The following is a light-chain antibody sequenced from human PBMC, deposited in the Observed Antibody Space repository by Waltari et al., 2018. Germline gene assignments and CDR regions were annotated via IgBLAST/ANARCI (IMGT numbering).Light chain of an antibody. CDR1: QGSRND. J-gene: IGKJ1*01. Sequence: AIQMTQSPSSLSASVGDRVTITCRASQGSRNDLGWYQQKPGKAPKLLIYGSSILHSGVPSRFSGSGSGTDFTLTISSLQPEDFATYYCLQDDSYVQSFGQGTKVEIK. V-gene: IGKV1-6*01. CDR2: GSS. CDR3: LQDDSYVQS.